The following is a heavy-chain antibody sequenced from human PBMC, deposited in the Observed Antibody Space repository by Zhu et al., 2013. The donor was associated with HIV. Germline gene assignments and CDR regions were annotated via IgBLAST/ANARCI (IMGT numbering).Heavy chain of an antibody. D-gene: IGHD5-12*01. Sequence: QVQLVQSGAEVKKPGSSVKVSCKASGGSFNSYAISWVRQAPGQGLEWMGGIIPIFGTANYAQKFQGRVTIIADESTSTAYMELSSLRSEDTAVYYCARGRYSGYDSPEGFYYWGQGTLVTVSS. CDR2: IIPIFGTA. J-gene: IGHJ4*02. CDR3: ARGRYSGYDSPEGFYY. V-gene: IGHV1-69*01. CDR1: GGSFNSYA.